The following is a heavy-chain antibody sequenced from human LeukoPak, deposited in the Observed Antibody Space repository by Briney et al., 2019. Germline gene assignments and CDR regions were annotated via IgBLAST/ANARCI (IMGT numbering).Heavy chain of an antibody. V-gene: IGHV3-53*01. Sequence: PGGSLRLSCAASGFTFRNYWMNWVRQAPGKGLEWVSVIYSGGSTYYADSVKGRFTISRDNSKNTLYLQMNSLRAEDTAVYYCARLTIWFGEQPSRFDPWGQGTLVTVSS. D-gene: IGHD3-10*01. CDR1: GFTFRNYW. CDR2: IYSGGST. J-gene: IGHJ5*02. CDR3: ARLTIWFGEQPSRFDP.